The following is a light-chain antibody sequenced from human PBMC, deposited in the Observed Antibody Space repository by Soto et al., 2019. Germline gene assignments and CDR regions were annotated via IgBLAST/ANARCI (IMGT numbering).Light chain of an antibody. J-gene: IGKJ4*01. CDR1: QGISNY. CDR3: QQYDNLPLT. V-gene: IGKV1-33*01. Sequence: DIPMTQSPSSLSASVGDRVTITCQASQGISNYLNWYQQKPGKAPKLLIYDASNLETGVPSRFSGSGSGTDFTFTISSLQPEDIATYYCQQYDNLPLTFGGGTKVEIK. CDR2: DAS.